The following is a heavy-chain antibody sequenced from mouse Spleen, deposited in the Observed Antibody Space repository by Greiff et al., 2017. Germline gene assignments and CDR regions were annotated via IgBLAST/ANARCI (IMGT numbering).Heavy chain of an antibody. Sequence: VQLQQPGAELVKPGASVKMSCKASGYTFTSYWITWVKQRPGQGLEWIGDIYPGSGSANYNEKFKSKATLTVDTSSSTAYMQLSSLTSEDSAVYYCARRGFYYDGSYGYFDVWGAGTTVTVSS. V-gene: IGHV1-55*01. CDR1: GYTFTSYW. CDR2: IYPGSGSA. CDR3: ARRGFYYDGSYGYFDV. D-gene: IGHD1-1*01. J-gene: IGHJ1*01.